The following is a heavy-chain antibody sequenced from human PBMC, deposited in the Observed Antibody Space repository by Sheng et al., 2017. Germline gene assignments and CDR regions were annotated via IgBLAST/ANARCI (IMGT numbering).Heavy chain of an antibody. CDR3: AREVLLGWSFRSPEKPYMDV. D-gene: IGHD3-3*01. Sequence: EVQLVESGGGLEQPGGSLRLSCATSGFTFSNHGMNWVRQSPGKGLEWVSQISSSADTRYYADSVKGRFTISRDNAKNSLYLQMNSLRAEDTAVYYCAREVLLGWSFRSPEKPYMDVWGQGSTVTVSS. V-gene: IGHV3-48*03. CDR2: ISSSADTR. CDR1: GFTFSNHG. J-gene: IGHJ6*03.